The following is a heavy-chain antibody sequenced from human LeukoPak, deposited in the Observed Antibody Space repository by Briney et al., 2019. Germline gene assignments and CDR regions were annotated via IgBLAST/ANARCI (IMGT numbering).Heavy chain of an antibody. CDR2: IWYDGSNK. V-gene: IGHV3-33*01. CDR3: ARDAMDTAMVAAGYFDY. D-gene: IGHD5-18*01. CDR1: GFTFSSYG. Sequence: PGGSLRLSCAASGFTFSSYGMHWVRQAPGKGLEWVAVIWYDGSNKYYADSVKGRFTISRDSSKNTLYLQMNSLRAEDTAVYYCARDAMDTAMVAAGYFDYWGQGTLVTVSS. J-gene: IGHJ4*02.